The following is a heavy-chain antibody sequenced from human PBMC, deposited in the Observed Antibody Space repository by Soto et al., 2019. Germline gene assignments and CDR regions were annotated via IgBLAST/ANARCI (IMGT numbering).Heavy chain of an antibody. V-gene: IGHV1-18*01. CDR3: ARGYCSGGICYPNDF. D-gene: IGHD2-15*01. CDR2: ISAYNGNT. Sequence: QVQLVQSGAEVKKPGASVKVSCKASGYTFTKYGITWVRQAPGQGLEWMGWISAYNGNTNYAQKLQGRVTMTTDTYTSTAYMELRSLTSDDTAVYYCARGYCSGGICYPNDFWGQGTLVTVSS. J-gene: IGHJ4*02. CDR1: GYTFTKYG.